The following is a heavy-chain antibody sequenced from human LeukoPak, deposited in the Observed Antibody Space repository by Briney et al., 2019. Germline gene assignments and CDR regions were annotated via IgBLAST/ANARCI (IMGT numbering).Heavy chain of an antibody. J-gene: IGHJ4*02. CDR2: ISGSGGST. Sequence: GGPLRLSCAASGFTFSNSAMTWVRQAPGKGLEWVSAISGSGGSTYYADSVKGQFTISRDNSKNTLFLQMSSLRAEDTAVYYCAKLTRYGSGSYCDYWGQGTLVTVSS. D-gene: IGHD3-10*01. CDR3: AKLTRYGSGSYCDY. V-gene: IGHV3-23*01. CDR1: GFTFSNSA.